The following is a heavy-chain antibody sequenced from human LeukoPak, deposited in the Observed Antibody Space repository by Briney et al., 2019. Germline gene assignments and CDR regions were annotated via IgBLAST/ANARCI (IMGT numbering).Heavy chain of an antibody. V-gene: IGHV4-34*01. CDR3: TRMTTGHDY. CDR2: INHSGYT. D-gene: IGHD4-17*01. CDR1: GVSFNDYY. Sequence: SETLSLTCAVSGVSFNDYYWSWVRQTPGKGLEWIGEINHSGYTNDSPSLKSRVTLSIDTSRKQSSLNLRSVAVADTGIYYCTRMTTGHDYWGQGTLVTVSS. J-gene: IGHJ4*02.